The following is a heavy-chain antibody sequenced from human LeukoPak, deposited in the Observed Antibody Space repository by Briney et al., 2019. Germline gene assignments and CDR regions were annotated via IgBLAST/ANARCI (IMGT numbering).Heavy chain of an antibody. CDR2: TNPNSGGT. CDR3: ARWGYSSSTSCSDY. D-gene: IGHD2-2*01. Sequence: ASVKVSCKASGYTFTSYYMHWVRQAPGQGLEWMGWTNPNSGGTNYAQKFQGRVTMTRDTSISTAYMELSRLRSDDTAVYYCARWGYSSSTSCSDYWGQGTLVTVSS. J-gene: IGHJ4*02. CDR1: GYTFTSYY. V-gene: IGHV1-2*02.